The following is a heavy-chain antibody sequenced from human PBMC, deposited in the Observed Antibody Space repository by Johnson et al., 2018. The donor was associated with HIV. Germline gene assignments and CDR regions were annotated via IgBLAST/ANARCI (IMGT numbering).Heavy chain of an antibody. V-gene: IGHV3-20*04. Sequence: VQLVESGGGVVRPGGSLRLSCAASGFTFDDYGMSWVRQAPGKGLEWVSGINWNGGSTGYADSVKGRFTISRDNAKNSLYLQMNSLRAEDTALYYCARDRRYYGSGSYGGAFEIWGQGTMVTVS. CDR1: GFTFDDYG. CDR2: INWNGGST. J-gene: IGHJ3*02. D-gene: IGHD3-10*01. CDR3: ARDRRYYGSGSYGGAFEI.